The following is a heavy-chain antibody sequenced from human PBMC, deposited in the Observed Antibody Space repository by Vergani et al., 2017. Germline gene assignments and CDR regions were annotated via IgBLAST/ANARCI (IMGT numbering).Heavy chain of an antibody. J-gene: IGHJ4*02. Sequence: EVQLVESGGGLVKPGGSLRLSCAASGFTLSNAWMSWVRQAPGKGLDWVGRIKSQIDGGQTDYAAPVKGRLTISRDDSKNTLYLQMISLKTEDTAVYYCXTAWDITYYYDSSGYLRDWGQGTLVTVSS. V-gene: IGHV3-15*01. CDR2: IKSQIDGGQT. CDR3: XTAWDITYYYDSSGYLRD. CDR1: GFTLSNAW. D-gene: IGHD3-22*01.